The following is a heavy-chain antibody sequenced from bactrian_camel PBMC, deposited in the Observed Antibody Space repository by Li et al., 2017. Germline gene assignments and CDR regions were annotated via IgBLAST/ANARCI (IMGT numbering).Heavy chain of an antibody. D-gene: IGHD2*01. CDR3: AADIDDVLVGGSECSQLTDFGY. V-gene: IGHV3S67*01. CDR1: EWKYKDSDMYR. Sequence: VQLVESGGGLVQPGGSLRLSCVFSEWKYKDSDMYRMGWFRQAPGREREGVAAIDSDGTTAYADSVKGRFTISQDAAENTLYLQMNSLKFEDTAKYYCAADIDDVLVGGSECSQLTDFGYWGQGTQVTVS. J-gene: IGHJ6*01. CDR2: IDSDGTT.